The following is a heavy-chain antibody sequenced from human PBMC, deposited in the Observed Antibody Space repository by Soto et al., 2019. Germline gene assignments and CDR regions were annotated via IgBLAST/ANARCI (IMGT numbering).Heavy chain of an antibody. CDR2: ISYDGNNK. D-gene: IGHD2-2*01. CDR1: GXTVSSYA. J-gene: IGHJ4*02. CDR3: ARGPSSLTRFDY. V-gene: IGHV3-30-3*01. Sequence: GSLRLACAASGXTVSSYAMHWVRQAPGKGLEWVAVISYDGNNKYYADYVKGRVTISRDNSKNTLYVQMNSLRGEDKAVYYCARGPSSLTRFDYWGQGTLGTVSS.